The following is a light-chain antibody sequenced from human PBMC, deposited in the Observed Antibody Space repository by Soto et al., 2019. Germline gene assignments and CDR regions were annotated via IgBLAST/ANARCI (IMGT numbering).Light chain of an antibody. V-gene: IGLV1-40*01. CDR1: SSNIGAGYD. Sequence: QSVLTQPPSVSGAPGQRVTISCTGSSSNIGAGYDVHWYQLLPGTAPKLLIYGNSNRPSGVPDRFSGSKSGTSASLAITGLQAEDEADYYCQSYDSSLNGGVFGGGTKLTVL. CDR2: GNS. J-gene: IGLJ3*02. CDR3: QSYDSSLNGGV.